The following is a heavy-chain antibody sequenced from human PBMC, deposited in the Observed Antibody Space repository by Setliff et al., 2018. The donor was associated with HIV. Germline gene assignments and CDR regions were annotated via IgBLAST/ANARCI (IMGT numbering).Heavy chain of an antibody. D-gene: IGHD4-17*01. V-gene: IGHV3-30*04. CDR3: ARAPYARSNWFDP. J-gene: IGHJ5*02. CDR2: IYFDTNNE. CDR1: GFSVTSYV. Sequence: LRLSCAASGFSVTSYVMHWVRQAPGKGLDWVGVIYFDTNNELHADSVKGRFTISRDNAKNSLYLQMNSLRAEDTAVYYCARAPYARSNWFDPWGQGTLVTVSS.